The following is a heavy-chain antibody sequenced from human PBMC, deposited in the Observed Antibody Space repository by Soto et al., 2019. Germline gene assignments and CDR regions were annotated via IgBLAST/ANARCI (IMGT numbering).Heavy chain of an antibody. CDR3: ARGERPGGWFDP. J-gene: IGHJ5*02. Sequence: SETLSLTCTVSGGSISSGGYYWSWIRQHPGKGLEWIGYIYYSGSTYYNPSLKSRVTISVDTSKNQFSLKLSSVTAADTAVYYCARGERPGGWFDPWGQGSVVTVSS. V-gene: IGHV4-31*03. CDR1: GGSISSGGYY. D-gene: IGHD1-1*01. CDR2: IYYSGST.